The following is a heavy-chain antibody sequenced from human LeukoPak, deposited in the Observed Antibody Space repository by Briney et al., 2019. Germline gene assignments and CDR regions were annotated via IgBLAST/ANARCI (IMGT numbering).Heavy chain of an antibody. CDR3: ARRGGGGYRYGYDAFDN. Sequence: ASVKVSCKASGGTFSSYTISWVRQAPGQGLEWKGRIFPILGIANYAQKFQGRVTITADKSTSTAYMELSSLRSEDTAVYYCARRGGGGYRYGYDAFDNWGQGTMVTVSS. CDR1: GGTFSSYT. V-gene: IGHV1-69*02. D-gene: IGHD5-18*01. CDR2: IFPILGIA. J-gene: IGHJ3*02.